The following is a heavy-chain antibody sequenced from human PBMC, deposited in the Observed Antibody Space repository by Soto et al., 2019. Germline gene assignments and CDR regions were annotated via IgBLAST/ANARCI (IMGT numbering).Heavy chain of an antibody. CDR1: GATFRSFA. D-gene: IGHD3-16*01. CDR2: ITPLFGTT. CDR3: VKEIDPAYGF. V-gene: IGHV1-69*13. Sequence: GASVKVSCKASGATFRSFAFSWVRQAPGDGLEWVGGITPLFGTTNYAERLQGRVTITADESTSTVYLELSSLTSEDSAVYFCVKEIDPAYGFRGQG. J-gene: IGHJ1*01.